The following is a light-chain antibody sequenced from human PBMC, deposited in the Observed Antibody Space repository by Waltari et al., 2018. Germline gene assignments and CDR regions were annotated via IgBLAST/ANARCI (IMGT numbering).Light chain of an antibody. CDR1: SSDVGGYNY. J-gene: IGLJ1*01. V-gene: IGLV2-14*01. Sequence: QSALTQPASVSGSPGQSITISCTGTSSDVGGYNYVSWYQQHPGKAPKLMIYDVSKRPSWVSNRCSGSKYGNTASLTISGLQAEDEADYYCSSYTSSSTEVFGTGTKVTVL. CDR2: DVS. CDR3: SSYTSSSTEV.